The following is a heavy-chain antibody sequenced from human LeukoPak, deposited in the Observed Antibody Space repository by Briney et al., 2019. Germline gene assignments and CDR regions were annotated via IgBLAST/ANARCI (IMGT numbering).Heavy chain of an antibody. V-gene: IGHV7-4-1*02. CDR2: INTNTGNP. CDR1: GYTFTSYA. Sequence: ASVKVSCKASGYTFTSYAMNWVRQAPGQGLEWMGWINTNTGNPTYAQGFTGRFVFSLDTSVSTAYLQISSLKAEDTAVYYCARDSTYYDFWGGYYNNWFDPWGQGTLVTVSS. J-gene: IGHJ5*02. D-gene: IGHD3-3*01. CDR3: ARDSTYYDFWGGYYNNWFDP.